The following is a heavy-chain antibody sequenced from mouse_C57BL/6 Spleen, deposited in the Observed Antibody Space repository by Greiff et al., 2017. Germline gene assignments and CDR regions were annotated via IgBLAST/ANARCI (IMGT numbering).Heavy chain of an antibody. CDR1: GYTFTSYT. CDR3: AREYDGEAMDY. D-gene: IGHD2-14*01. V-gene: IGHV1-4*01. Sequence: QVQLQQSGAELARPGASVKMSCKASGYTFTSYTMHWVKQRPGQGLEWIGYINPSSGYTKYNQKFKDKATLTADKSSSPAYMQLSSLTSEDSAVYYCAREYDGEAMDYGGQGTSVTVSA. J-gene: IGHJ4*01. CDR2: INPSSGYT.